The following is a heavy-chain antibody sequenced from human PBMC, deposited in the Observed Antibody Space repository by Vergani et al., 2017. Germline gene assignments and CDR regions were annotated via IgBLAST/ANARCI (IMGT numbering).Heavy chain of an antibody. J-gene: IGHJ5*02. CDR1: GGSFSGYY. V-gene: IGHV4-34*01. CDR2: INHSGST. CDR3: ARTNRAITMVRGVPNWFDP. Sequence: QVQLQQWGAGLLKPSETLSLTCAVYGGSFSGYYWSWIRQPPGKGLEWIGEINHSGSTNYNPYLKSRVTISVDTSKNQFSLKLSSVTAADTAVYYCARTNRAITMVRGVPNWFDPWGQGTLVTVSS. D-gene: IGHD3-10*01.